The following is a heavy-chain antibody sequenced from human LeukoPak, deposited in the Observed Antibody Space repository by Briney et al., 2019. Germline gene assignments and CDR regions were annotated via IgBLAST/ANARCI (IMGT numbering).Heavy chain of an antibody. D-gene: IGHD3-10*02. Sequence: PSQTLSLTCAVSGGSISSGDYYWSWIRQPPGKGLEWIGYIYHSGRTYYNPSLKSRVTISVDRSKNQFSLTLSSVTAADTAVYYCARAKGENYFPYFSDSWGQGTLVSVSS. CDR3: ARAKGENYFPYFSDS. V-gene: IGHV4-30-2*01. J-gene: IGHJ4*02. CDR1: GGSISSGDYY. CDR2: IYHSGRT.